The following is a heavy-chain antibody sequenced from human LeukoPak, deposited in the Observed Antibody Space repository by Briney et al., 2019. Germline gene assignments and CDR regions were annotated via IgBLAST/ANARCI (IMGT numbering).Heavy chain of an antibody. D-gene: IGHD3-10*01. V-gene: IGHV4-38-2*02. J-gene: IGHJ2*01. Sequence: TASETLSLTCAVSGYSISSGYYWGWIRQPPGKGLEWIGSTYHSGSTYYNPSPKSRVTISVDTSKNQFSLKLSSVTAADTAVYYCARDRGVWYFDLWGRGTLVIVSS. CDR2: TYHSGST. CDR1: GYSISSGYY. CDR3: ARDRGVWYFDL.